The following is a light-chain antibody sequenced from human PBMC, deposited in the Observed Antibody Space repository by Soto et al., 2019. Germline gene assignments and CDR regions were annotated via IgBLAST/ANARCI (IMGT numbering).Light chain of an antibody. V-gene: IGLV2-14*03. CDR1: SSAVGAYDY. CDR3: SSYTSSSTRG. J-gene: IGLJ1*01. Sequence: SVLTQPASVSGSPGPSITISCTGTSSAVGAYDYVSWDQQHPDKAPKLLIYEVSNRPSGVSNRFSGSKSVHTATLTLSGLQAEDEADDYCSSYTSSSTRGFGTGTKVNDL. CDR2: EVS.